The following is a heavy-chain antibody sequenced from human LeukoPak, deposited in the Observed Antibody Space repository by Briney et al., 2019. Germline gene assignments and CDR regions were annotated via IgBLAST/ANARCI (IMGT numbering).Heavy chain of an antibody. V-gene: IGHV4-39*01. CDR2: IYYRGST. Sequence: PSETLSLTCTVSGGSISSSIYYWGWIRQPPGKELEWIGSIYYRGSTYYNPSLKIRVIISVDTSKNQFSLKLKSVTAADMAVYYCARLADCSSTSCYDHWGQGTLVTVSS. D-gene: IGHD2-2*01. CDR3: ARLADCSSTSCYDH. J-gene: IGHJ4*02. CDR1: GGSISSSIYY.